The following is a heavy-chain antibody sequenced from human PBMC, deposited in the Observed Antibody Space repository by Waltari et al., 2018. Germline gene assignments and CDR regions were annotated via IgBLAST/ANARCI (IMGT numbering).Heavy chain of an antibody. D-gene: IGHD1-26*01. CDR1: GFSFSNYG. V-gene: IGHV3-23*01. J-gene: IGHJ3*01. CDR3: AREGSSGRSYGFGF. CDR2: ISNTGLST. Sequence: EVQLLESGGGLVEPGGSLRLSCAASGFSFSNYGISWVRQAPGKGLDWVSAISNTGLSTYYADSVKGRFTISRDNSKNTLYLQMDSLRAEDTAVYYCAREGSSGRSYGFGFWGQGTMVSVSS.